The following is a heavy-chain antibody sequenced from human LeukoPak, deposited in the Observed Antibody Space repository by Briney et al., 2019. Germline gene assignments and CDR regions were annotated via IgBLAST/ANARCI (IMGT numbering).Heavy chain of an antibody. CDR2: MNPNSGNT. V-gene: IGHV1-8*02. D-gene: IGHD4-17*01. CDR3: ASRSVYGDYVSDY. J-gene: IGHJ4*02. CDR1: GYTFTSYG. Sequence: ASVKVSCKASGYTFTSYGISWVRQAPGQGLEWMGWMNPNSGNTGYAQKFQGRVTMTRNTSISTAYMELSSLRSEDTAVYYCASRSVYGDYVSDYWGQGTLVTVSS.